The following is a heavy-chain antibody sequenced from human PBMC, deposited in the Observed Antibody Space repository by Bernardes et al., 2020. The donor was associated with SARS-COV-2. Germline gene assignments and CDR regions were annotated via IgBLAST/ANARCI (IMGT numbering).Heavy chain of an antibody. D-gene: IGHD4-17*01. V-gene: IGHV3-21*01. Sequence: GGSLRLSCAASGFTFNKYNMDWVRQAPGKGLEWVSSISSISHYIYYADSIKGRFTISRDNARNSLFLEMNSLRAEDTAVYYCAGDQSVAVRQYDHWGQGTLVTVSS. CDR2: ISSISHYI. CDR1: GFTFNKYN. CDR3: AGDQSVAVRQYDH. J-gene: IGHJ4*02.